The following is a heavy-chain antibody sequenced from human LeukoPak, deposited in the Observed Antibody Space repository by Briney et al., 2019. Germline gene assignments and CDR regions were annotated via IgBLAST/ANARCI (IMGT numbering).Heavy chain of an antibody. CDR2: ISYDGSNK. V-gene: IGHV3-30-3*01. D-gene: IGHD2-2*01. CDR3: ARYCSSTSCHRADAFDI. Sequence: GGSLRLSCAASGFTFSSYAMHWVRQAPGKGLEWVAVISYDGSNKYYADSVKGRFTISRDNSKNTLYLQMNSLRAEDTAVYYCARYCSSTSCHRADAFDIWGQGTMVTVSS. J-gene: IGHJ3*02. CDR1: GFTFSSYA.